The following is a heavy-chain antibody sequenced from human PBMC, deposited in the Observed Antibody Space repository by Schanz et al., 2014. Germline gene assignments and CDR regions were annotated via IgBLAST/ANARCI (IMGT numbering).Heavy chain of an antibody. V-gene: IGHV3-33*03. CDR2: ILYDGSKT. Sequence: VQLVESEGGLVQPGGSLRLSCAASGFTFSSYWMSWVRQAPGKGLEWVAVILYDGSKTYYADSVKGRFTISRDNSKNTLYLQMNSLRAEDTAVYYCAKIRYDSSGYYLPYYGMDVWGQGTTVTVSS. D-gene: IGHD3-22*01. CDR3: AKIRYDSSGYYLPYYGMDV. CDR1: GFTFSSYW. J-gene: IGHJ6*02.